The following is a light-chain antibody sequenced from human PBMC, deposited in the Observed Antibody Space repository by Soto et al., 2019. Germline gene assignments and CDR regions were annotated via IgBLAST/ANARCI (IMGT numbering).Light chain of an antibody. CDR2: GAS. J-gene: IGKJ2*01. Sequence: EIVMTQSPGTLSVSAGEGATLSCRASQSVTKSLAWYQQKPGQAPRLLIYGASTRDTRIPARFSGSGSGTEFTLTISRLQSEDFAVYYCEQYKTWPRTLGQGTKLEIK. CDR3: EQYKTWPRT. V-gene: IGKV3-15*01. CDR1: QSVTKS.